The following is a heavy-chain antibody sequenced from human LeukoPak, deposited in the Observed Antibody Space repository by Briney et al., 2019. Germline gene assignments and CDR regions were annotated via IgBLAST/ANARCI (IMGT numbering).Heavy chain of an antibody. CDR2: ISGNGRST. J-gene: IGHJ4*02. Sequence: PGGSLRLSCAASGSTFSSYAMSWVRQAPGKGLEWVSTISGNGRSTYYGDSVKGRFTISRDNSKNTLSLQMNSLRAEDTAVYYCAKEYYVLLVYALGGSFDYWGRGTLVTVSS. CDR1: GSTFSSYA. D-gene: IGHD2-8*02. V-gene: IGHV3-23*01. CDR3: AKEYYVLLVYALGGSFDY.